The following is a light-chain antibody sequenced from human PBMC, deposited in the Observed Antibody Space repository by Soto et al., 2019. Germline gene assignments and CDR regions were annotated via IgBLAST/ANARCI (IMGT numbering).Light chain of an antibody. V-gene: IGLV6-57*02. CDR2: EDH. CDR3: QTYDSRNVV. CDR1: SGSIASNY. J-gene: IGLJ2*01. Sequence: NFMLTQPHSVSESPGKTVTISCTGTSGSIASNYVQWYQQRPGSAPTTVIYEDHQRPSGVPDRFSGSIDSSSNSASLTISGLKSEDEGDYYCQTYDSRNVVFGGGTKVTVL.